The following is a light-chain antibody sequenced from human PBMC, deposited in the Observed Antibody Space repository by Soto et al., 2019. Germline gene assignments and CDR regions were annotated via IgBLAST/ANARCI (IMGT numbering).Light chain of an antibody. V-gene: IGKV2-28*01. Sequence: DIVVTQSPLSLPVTTGEPASISCRSSQSLLHSNGYNYLDWYLQKPGQSPQLLIYLGSNRASGVPDRFSGSGSGTDFTLKISRVEAEDVGAYYCMQALQTPSTFGQGPRWIS. CDR3: MQALQTPST. CDR1: QSLLHSNGYNY. J-gene: IGKJ1*01. CDR2: LGS.